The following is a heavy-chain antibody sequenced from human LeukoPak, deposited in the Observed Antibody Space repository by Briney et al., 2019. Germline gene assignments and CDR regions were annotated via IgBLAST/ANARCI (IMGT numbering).Heavy chain of an antibody. V-gene: IGHV3-9*01. Sequence: GGSLRLSCAASGFTFDDYAMHWVRHAPGKGLEWVSSISWNSGSIGYADSVKGRFTISRDNAKNSLYLQMNSLRAEDTALYYCARARYDSSGLDYWGQGTLVTVSS. CDR3: ARARYDSSGLDY. D-gene: IGHD3-22*01. J-gene: IGHJ4*02. CDR2: ISWNSGSI. CDR1: GFTFDDYA.